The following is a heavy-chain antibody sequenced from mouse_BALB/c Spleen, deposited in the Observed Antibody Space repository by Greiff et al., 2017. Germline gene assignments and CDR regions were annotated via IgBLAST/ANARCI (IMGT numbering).Heavy chain of an antibody. CDR2: IDPENGDT. CDR3: NADYDYGKVRAY. D-gene: IGHD2-4*01. CDR1: GFNIKDYY. V-gene: IGHV14-4*02. Sequence: EVQLQQSGAELVRSGASVKLSCTASGFNIKDYYMHWVKQRPEQGLEWIGWIDPENGDTEYAPKFQGKATMTADTSSNTAYLQLSSLTSEDTAVYYCNADYDYGKVRAYWGQGTLVTVSA. J-gene: IGHJ3*01.